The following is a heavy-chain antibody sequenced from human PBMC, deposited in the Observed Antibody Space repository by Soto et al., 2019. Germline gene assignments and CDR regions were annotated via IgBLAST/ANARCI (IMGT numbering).Heavy chain of an antibody. Sequence: QVQLQESGPGLVKPSETLSLTCTVSGGSISSYYWSWIRQPPGKGLEWIGYIYYSGSTNYNPSLTCRVTISVDTSKNQFALKLSSVTAADTAVYYCARRLGGLGELSFRYYFDYWGQGTLVTVSS. CDR3: ARRLGGLGELSFRYYFDY. J-gene: IGHJ4*02. D-gene: IGHD3-16*02. V-gene: IGHV4-59*01. CDR1: GGSISSYY. CDR2: IYYSGST.